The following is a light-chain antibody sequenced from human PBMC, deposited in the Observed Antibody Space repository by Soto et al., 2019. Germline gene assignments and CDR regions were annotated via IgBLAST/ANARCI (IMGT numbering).Light chain of an antibody. Sequence: DMLMTQSPSTLSASVGDRVTITCRASQSISTWLAWYQQKPGKAPKLLISDASTLEGGVPSRFSGSGSGTEFTLTISSLQHDDFATYYCQQYNTYWTFGQGTKVEMK. CDR2: DAS. CDR3: QQYNTYWT. V-gene: IGKV1-5*01. CDR1: QSISTW. J-gene: IGKJ1*01.